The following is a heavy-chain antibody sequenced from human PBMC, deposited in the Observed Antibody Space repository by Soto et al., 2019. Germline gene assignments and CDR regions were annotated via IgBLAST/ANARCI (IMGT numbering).Heavy chain of an antibody. CDR3: AKDHGYYDSSGPSDY. CDR2: MYYTGST. D-gene: IGHD3-22*01. J-gene: IGHJ4*02. V-gene: IGHV4-61*01. CDR1: GGSVNIGSFY. Sequence: SETLSLTCTVSGGSVNIGSFYWSWIRQPPGKGLEWIGHMYYTGSTNYNPSLKRRVTISSGTSKNQFSLKVNSVTAADTAVYYCAKDHGYYDSSGPSDYWGQGTLVTVSS.